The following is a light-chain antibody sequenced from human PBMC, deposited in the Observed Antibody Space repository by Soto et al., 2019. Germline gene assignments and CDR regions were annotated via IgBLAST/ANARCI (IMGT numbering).Light chain of an antibody. CDR3: QSYDSSLSGYVV. Sequence: QSVLTQPPSVSGAPGQRVTIPCTGSSSNIGAGYDVHWYQQLPGTAPKLLIYGNSNRPSGVPDRFSGSKSGTSASLAITGLQDEDEADYYCQSYDSSLSGYVVIGGGTKLTVL. V-gene: IGLV1-40*01. J-gene: IGLJ2*01. CDR1: SSNIGAGYD. CDR2: GNS.